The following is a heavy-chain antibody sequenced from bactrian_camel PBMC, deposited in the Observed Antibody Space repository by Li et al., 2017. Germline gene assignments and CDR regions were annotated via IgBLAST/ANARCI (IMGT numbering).Heavy chain of an antibody. CDR2: IYTGGSLP. CDR1: RAYSGYS. D-gene: IGHD8*01. Sequence: QLVESGGGSVQAGGSLRLSCARAYSGYSMAWFRQAPGKEREGVAAIYTGGSLPYYADSVKGRFTVSRDNYRKALFLNMNTLKPEDTAMYDCASLQTNDAGDCPLDPRGIISIYGQGTQVTVS. V-gene: IGHV3S57*01. J-gene: IGHJ4*01.